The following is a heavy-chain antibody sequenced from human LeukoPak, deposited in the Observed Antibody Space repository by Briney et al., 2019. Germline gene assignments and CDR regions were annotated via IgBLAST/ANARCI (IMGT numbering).Heavy chain of an antibody. Sequence: SETLSLTCAVSGYSISSGYYWGWIRQPPGKGLEWIGSIYHSGSTYYNPSLKSRVTISVDTSKNQFSLKLSSVTAADTAVYYCARSYDFWSGYWPHGAFELWGKGAMVTVSS. CDR1: GYSISSGYY. J-gene: IGHJ3*01. V-gene: IGHV4-38-2*01. CDR2: IYHSGST. CDR3: ARSYDFWSGYWPHGAFEL. D-gene: IGHD3-3*01.